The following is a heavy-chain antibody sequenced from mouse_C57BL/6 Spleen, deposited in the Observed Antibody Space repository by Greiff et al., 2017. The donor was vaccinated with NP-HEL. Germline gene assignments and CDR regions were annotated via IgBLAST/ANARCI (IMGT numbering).Heavy chain of an antibody. CDR1: GYTFTSFW. CDR3: ARRYYGSSSKRYFDV. CDR2: IYPGSGST. Sequence: QVQLQQPGAELVKPGASVKMSCKASGYTFTSFWITWVKQRPGQGLEWIGDIYPGSGSTNYNEKFKSKATLTVDTSSSTAYMQLSSLTSEDSAVYYCARRYYGSSSKRYFDVWGTGTTVTVSS. V-gene: IGHV1-55*01. D-gene: IGHD1-1*01. J-gene: IGHJ1*03.